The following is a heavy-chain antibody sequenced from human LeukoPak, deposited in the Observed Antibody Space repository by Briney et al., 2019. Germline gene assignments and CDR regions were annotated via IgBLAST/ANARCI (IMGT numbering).Heavy chain of an antibody. CDR1: GFTFSDYY. CDR2: ISSSGSTI. Sequence: GGSLRLSCAAPGFTFSDYYMSWIRQAPGKGLEWVSYISSSGSTIYYADSVKGRFTISRDNAQNSLYLQMNSLRAEDTAVYYCARARWFGEPAPHWYFDLWGRGTLVTVSS. V-gene: IGHV3-11*01. CDR3: ARARWFGEPAPHWYFDL. J-gene: IGHJ2*01. D-gene: IGHD3-10*01.